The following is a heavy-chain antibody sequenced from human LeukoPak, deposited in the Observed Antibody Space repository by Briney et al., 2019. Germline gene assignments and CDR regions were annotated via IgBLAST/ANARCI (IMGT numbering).Heavy chain of an antibody. J-gene: IGHJ4*02. V-gene: IGHV3-48*03. CDR1: GFSFSSYE. CDR2: ISYTGAKK. CDR3: ARVFVGENFDY. D-gene: IGHD3-10*02. Sequence: GGSLRLSCEASGFSFSSYEMNWVRQAPGKGLEWLSYISYTGAKKYYADSVKSRFTTSRDNAKNELYLQMNSLRAEDTAVYFCARVFVGENFDYWGQGTLSPSPQ.